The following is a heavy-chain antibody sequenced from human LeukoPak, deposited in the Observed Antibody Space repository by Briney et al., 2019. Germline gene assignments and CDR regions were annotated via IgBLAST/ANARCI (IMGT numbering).Heavy chain of an antibody. CDR1: GGSISSYY. CDR2: IYYSGST. J-gene: IGHJ4*02. CDR3: ARGYFDWLSSHSFDY. V-gene: IGHV4-59*01. D-gene: IGHD3-9*01. Sequence: SETLSLTCTVSGGSISSYYWSWIRQPPGKGLEWIGYIYYSGSTNYNPSLKSRVTISVDTSKNQFSLKLSSVTAADTAVYYCARGYFDWLSSHSFDYWGQGTLVTVSP.